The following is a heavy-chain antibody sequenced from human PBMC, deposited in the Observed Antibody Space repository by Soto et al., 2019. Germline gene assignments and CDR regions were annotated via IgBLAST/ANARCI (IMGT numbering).Heavy chain of an antibody. CDR1: GFTFSSYW. V-gene: IGHV3-7*01. D-gene: IGHD2-15*01. J-gene: IGHJ6*03. Sequence: GGSLRLSCAASGFTFSSYWMSWVRQAPGKGLEWVANIKQDGSEKYYVDSVKGRFTISRDNAKNSLYLQMNSLRAEDTAVYYCARDRAPDYCSGCSCYREYYYYYYMDVWGKGTTVTVSS. CDR2: IKQDGSEK. CDR3: ARDRAPDYCSGCSCYREYYYYYYMDV.